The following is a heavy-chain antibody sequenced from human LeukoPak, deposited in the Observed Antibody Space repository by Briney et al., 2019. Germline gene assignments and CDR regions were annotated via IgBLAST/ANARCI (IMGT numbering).Heavy chain of an antibody. CDR3: AKDTSTISVSGTCFDY. Sequence: QSGGSLRLSCAASGFTFSSYGMNWVRQAPGKGLEWVAFTRYDEDNKYYADSVKGRFTISRDNSKNTLYLQMNSLRAEDTAVYYCAKDTSTISVSGTCFDYWGQGTLVTVSS. CDR2: TRYDEDNK. D-gene: IGHD6-19*01. CDR1: GFTFSSYG. V-gene: IGHV3-30*02. J-gene: IGHJ4*02.